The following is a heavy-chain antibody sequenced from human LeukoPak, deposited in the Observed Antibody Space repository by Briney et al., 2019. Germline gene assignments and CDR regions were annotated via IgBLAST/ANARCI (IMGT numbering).Heavy chain of an antibody. J-gene: IGHJ3*02. D-gene: IGHD3-10*01. Sequence: SVKVSCKASGGTFSSYAISWVRQAPGQGLEWMGGIIPIFGTANYAQKFQGRVTITADESTSAAYMELSSLRSEDTAVYYCARGAPLKRIIMVRGDANVFDIWGQGTMVTVSS. CDR2: IIPIFGTA. CDR3: ARGAPLKRIIMVRGDANVFDI. V-gene: IGHV1-69*13. CDR1: GGTFSSYA.